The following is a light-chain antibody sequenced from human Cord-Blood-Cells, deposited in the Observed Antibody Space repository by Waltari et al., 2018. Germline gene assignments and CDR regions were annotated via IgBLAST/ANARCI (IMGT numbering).Light chain of an antibody. CDR2: GAS. Sequence: EIVMTQSPATLSVSPGERATLSCRASQSVSSNLAWYQQKPGQAPRLLIYGASTXXXXXXXXFSGSGSGTEFTLTISSLQSEDFAVYYCQQYNNWPYTFGQGTKLEIK. CDR3: QQYNNWPYT. V-gene: IGKV3-15*01. CDR1: QSVSSN. J-gene: IGKJ2*01.